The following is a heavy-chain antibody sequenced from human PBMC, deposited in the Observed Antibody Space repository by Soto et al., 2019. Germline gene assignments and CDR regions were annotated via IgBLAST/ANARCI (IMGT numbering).Heavy chain of an antibody. CDR3: ARGRSVVDLFDI. J-gene: IGHJ3*02. D-gene: IGHD2-15*01. CDR2: ISAHNGKT. V-gene: IGHV1-18*01. CDR1: GYSFSSYA. Sequence: DSVKVSCKASGYSFSSYAISWVRQAPGQGLEWMGWISAHNGKTNYPQKLQGRVTMTRNTSISTAYMELSSLRSEDTAVYYCARGRSVVDLFDIWGQGTMVTVSS.